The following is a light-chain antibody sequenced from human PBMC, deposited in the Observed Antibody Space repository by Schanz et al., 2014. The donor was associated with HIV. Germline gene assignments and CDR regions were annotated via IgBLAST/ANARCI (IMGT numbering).Light chain of an antibody. CDR3: GTWDSSLSVGYVI. V-gene: IGLV1-51*01. J-gene: IGLJ2*01. CDR1: SSNIGAGYD. CDR2: DNN. Sequence: QSVLTQPPSLSGAPGQRVSLSCNGTSSNIGAGYDVHWYQQFPGTAPKLLIYDNNKRPSGIPDRFSGSKSGTSATLGITGLQTGDEADYYCGTWDSSLSVGYVIFGGGTKLTVL.